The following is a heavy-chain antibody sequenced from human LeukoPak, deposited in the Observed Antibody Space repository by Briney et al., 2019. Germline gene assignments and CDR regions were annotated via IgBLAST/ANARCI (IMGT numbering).Heavy chain of an antibody. CDR1: GFTFSSYA. CDR3: ARPSSPGPIVATSNDY. D-gene: IGHD5-12*01. Sequence: GGSLRLSCAASGFTFSSYAMSWVRQAPGKWLEWVSAISGSGGSTYYADSVKGRFTISRDNSKNTLYLQMNTLRAEDTAVYYCARPSSPGPIVATSNDYWGQGTLVTVSS. V-gene: IGHV3-23*01. J-gene: IGHJ4*02. CDR2: ISGSGGST.